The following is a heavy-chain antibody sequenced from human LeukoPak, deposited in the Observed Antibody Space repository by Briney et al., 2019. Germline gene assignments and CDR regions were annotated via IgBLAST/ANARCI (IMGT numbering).Heavy chain of an antibody. J-gene: IGHJ3*02. V-gene: IGHV1-18*01. CDR3: ARDNPREAFDI. D-gene: IGHD1-14*01. CDR2: ISAYNGNT. Sequence: GASVKVSCKASGYTFTNYGITWVRQAPGQGLEWMGWISAYNGNTNYAQKLQGRVTMTTDTSTGTACMELRSLRSDDTAVYYCARDNPREAFDIWGQGTMVTVSS. CDR1: GYTFTNYG.